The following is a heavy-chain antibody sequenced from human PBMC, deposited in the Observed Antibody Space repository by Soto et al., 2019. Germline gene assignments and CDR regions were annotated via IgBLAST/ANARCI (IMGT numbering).Heavy chain of an antibody. CDR2: ISTYNSNT. D-gene: IGHD3-3*01. J-gene: IGHJ4*02. CDR3: AGEERDFCSGGDCFYFDY. CDR1: GYTFTNYG. V-gene: IGHV1-18*04. Sequence: QVQLVQSGGEVKKPGASVKVSCKASGYTFTNYGISWVRQAPGQGLEWLGWISTYNSNTNSAPRLQGRLTMTTDTSTSTAYMGLRSLTSDDTAGYFCAGEERDFCSGGDCFYFDYWGQGTLVTVSS.